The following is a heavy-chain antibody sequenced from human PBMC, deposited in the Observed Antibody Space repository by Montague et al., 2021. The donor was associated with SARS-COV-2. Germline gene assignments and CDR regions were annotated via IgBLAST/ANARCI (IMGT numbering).Heavy chain of an antibody. V-gene: IGHV2-5*02. J-gene: IGHJ4*02. CDR1: GFSLTSSGVA. CDR2: TYWDDTK. D-gene: IGHD3-10*01. CDR3: AHRPPYYSISGAWDVGCFDY. Sequence: PALVKPTQTLTLTCTFSGFSLTSSGVAVGWIRQPPGKALEWLALTYWDDTKHYNPSLKTRLTATQDTSKNQVVLTLTNVDPVDTATYYCAHRPPYYSISGAWDVGCFDYWGQGALVTVSS.